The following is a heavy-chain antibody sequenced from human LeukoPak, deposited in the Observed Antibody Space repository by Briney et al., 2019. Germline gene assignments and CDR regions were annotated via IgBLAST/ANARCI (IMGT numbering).Heavy chain of an antibody. J-gene: IGHJ4*02. CDR2: IHYSGST. D-gene: IGHD6-13*01. CDR1: GGSISTYY. V-gene: IGHV4-59*12. Sequence: SETLSLTCTVSGGSISTYYWNWIRQPPGKGLEWIGRIHYSGSTEYNPSLESRVTISLDTSKNQFSLYLNSVTAADTAVYYCARDIRRSSSLDYWGQGTLVTVSS. CDR3: ARDIRRSSSLDY.